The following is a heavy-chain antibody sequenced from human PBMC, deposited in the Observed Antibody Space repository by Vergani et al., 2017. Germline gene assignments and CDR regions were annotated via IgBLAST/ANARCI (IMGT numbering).Heavy chain of an antibody. D-gene: IGHD4-23*01. Sequence: QVQLQESVPGLVKPSETLSLICTVSGGPIDSFYWSWVRQSPGKGLEWIGYVFRNGNVNYNPSFNFRVAIDTSNNELSLRVTSVTAADTAVYYCARDFGGEWYFDLWGRGATVTVSS. CDR1: GGPIDSFY. V-gene: IGHV4-4*08. CDR2: VFRNGNV. CDR3: ARDFGGEWYFDL. J-gene: IGHJ2*01.